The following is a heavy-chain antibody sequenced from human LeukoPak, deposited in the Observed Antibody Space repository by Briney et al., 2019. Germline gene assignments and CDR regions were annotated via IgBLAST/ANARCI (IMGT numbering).Heavy chain of an antibody. CDR1: GYTFTGYY. CDR3: ATRGYSYGWAPSLYYYMDV. Sequence: GASVKVSCKASGYTFTGYYMHWVRQAPGQGLEWMGWINPNSGGTNYAQKFQGRVTMTRDTSISTAYMELSRLRSDDTAVYYCATRGYSYGWAPSLYYYMDVWGKGTTVTVSS. J-gene: IGHJ6*03. D-gene: IGHD5-18*01. V-gene: IGHV1-2*02. CDR2: INPNSGGT.